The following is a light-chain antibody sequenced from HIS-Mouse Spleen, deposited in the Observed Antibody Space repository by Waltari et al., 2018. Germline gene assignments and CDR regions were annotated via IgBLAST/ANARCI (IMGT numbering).Light chain of an antibody. J-gene: IGKJ1*01. Sequence: DIVMTHSPASLAVSLGDRATTHCKSSQSVLYSSNNKNYLAWYQQKPGQPPKLLIYWASTRESGVPDRFSGSGSGTDFTLTISSLQAEDVAVYYCQQYYSTPWTFGQGTKVEIK. CDR2: WAS. V-gene: IGKV4-1*01. CDR1: QSVLYSSNNKNY. CDR3: QQYYSTPWT.